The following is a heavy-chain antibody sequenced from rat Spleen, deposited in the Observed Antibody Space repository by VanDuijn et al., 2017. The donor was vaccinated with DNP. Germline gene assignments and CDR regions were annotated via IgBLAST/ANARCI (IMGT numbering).Heavy chain of an antibody. CDR3: VRWNSGHFDY. CDR1: GFTFSDYY. Sequence: EVQLVESGGDLVQPGRSLKLFCAASGFTFSDYYMAWIRQAPTKGLEWVAYIRYDGGTTYYPDSVKGRFTISRDNAENTVYLQMNSLRSEDTATYYCVRWNSGHFDYWGQGVMVTVSS. V-gene: IGHV5-22*01. D-gene: IGHD4-3*01. J-gene: IGHJ2*01. CDR2: IRYDGGTT.